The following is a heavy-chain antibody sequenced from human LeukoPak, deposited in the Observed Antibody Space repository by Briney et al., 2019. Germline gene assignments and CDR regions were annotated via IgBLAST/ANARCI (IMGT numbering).Heavy chain of an antibody. CDR2: IDISGGST. CDR3: ANEVRPNDY. V-gene: IGHV3-23*01. Sequence: GGSLRLSCAASGFTFSSHAMCWVRQAPGKGLEWVSSIDISGGSTYYADSVQGRFTISRDNSKNTLYLEMNSLRAEDTALYYCANEVRPNDYWGQGTLVTVSS. D-gene: IGHD1-1*01. J-gene: IGHJ4*02. CDR1: GFTFSSHA.